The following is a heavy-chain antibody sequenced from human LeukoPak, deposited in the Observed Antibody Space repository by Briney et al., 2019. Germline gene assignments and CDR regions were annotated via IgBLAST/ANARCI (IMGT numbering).Heavy chain of an antibody. D-gene: IGHD3-10*01. CDR1: GGTFSSYA. CDR2: IIPIFGTA. J-gene: IGHJ4*02. CDR3: AIYGSGSYYNRSDY. V-gene: IGHV1-69*13. Sequence: ASVKVSCKASGGTFSSYAISWVRQAPGQGLEWMGGIIPIFGTANYAQKFQGRVTITADESTSTAYMELSSLRSEDTAVYYCAIYGSGSYYNRSDYWGQGTLVTVSP.